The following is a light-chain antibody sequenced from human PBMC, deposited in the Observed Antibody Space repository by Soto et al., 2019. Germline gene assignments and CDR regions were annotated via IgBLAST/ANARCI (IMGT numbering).Light chain of an antibody. CDR1: QGISPW. CDR2: QAY. Sequence: DIQMTQSPSTLSASVGDRVTITCRASQGISPWLAWYQQKPGKAPKLLMYQAYSLESGVPSRFSGSVSGTEFTLTISSLQPDDFATYYCQQYSSYVWTFGQGTKVELK. V-gene: IGKV1-5*03. J-gene: IGKJ1*01. CDR3: QQYSSYVWT.